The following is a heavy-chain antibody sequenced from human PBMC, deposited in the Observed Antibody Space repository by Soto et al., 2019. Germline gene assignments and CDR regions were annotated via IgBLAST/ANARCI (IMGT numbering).Heavy chain of an antibody. V-gene: IGHV3-66*04. Sequence: EMQLVESGGGLVQPGGSLRLSCAASRFTVSGSYMCWVRQAPGKGLDWVSSIYTDGRTYYSDSVRGRFAISTDNSKDTLYLQMNNLRADDTAIYYCARHVGFYWYFDLWGRGTLVTVSS. J-gene: IGHJ2*01. CDR1: RFTVSGSY. CDR2: IYTDGRT. D-gene: IGHD1-26*01. CDR3: ARHVGFYWYFDL.